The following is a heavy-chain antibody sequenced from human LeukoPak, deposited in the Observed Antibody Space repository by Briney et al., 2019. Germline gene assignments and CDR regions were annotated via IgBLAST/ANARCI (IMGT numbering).Heavy chain of an antibody. Sequence: SETLSLTCTVSGGSISSGGYYWSWIRQHPGKGLEWIGYIYYSGSTYYNPSLKSRVTMSVDTSKNQFSLKLSSVTAADTAVYYCAREVTIPQQNYGMDVWGQGTTVTVSS. CDR3: AREVTIPQQNYGMDV. V-gene: IGHV4-31*03. CDR1: GGSISSGGYY. D-gene: IGHD3-3*01. J-gene: IGHJ6*02. CDR2: IYYSGST.